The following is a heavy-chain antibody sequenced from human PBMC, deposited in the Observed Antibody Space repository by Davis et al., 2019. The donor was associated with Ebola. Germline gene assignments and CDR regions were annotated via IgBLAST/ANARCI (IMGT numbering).Heavy chain of an antibody. D-gene: IGHD1-26*01. CDR1: GGFFSGYY. CDR3: ARLAPRVGATQDFDY. CDR2: INHSGST. Sequence: PGGSLRLSCAVYGGFFSGYYWSWIRQPPGKGLEWIGEINHSGSTNYNPSLKSRVTISVDTSKNQFSLKLSSVTAADTAVYYCARLAPRVGATQDFDYWGQGTLVTVSS. J-gene: IGHJ4*02. V-gene: IGHV4-34*01.